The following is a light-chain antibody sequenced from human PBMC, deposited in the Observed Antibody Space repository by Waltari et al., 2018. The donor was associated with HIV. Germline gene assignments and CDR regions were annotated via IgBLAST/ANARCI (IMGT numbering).Light chain of an antibody. Sequence: QSVLTQPPSASGTPGQRVTISCSGSSSNIGRNTVNWYQQLPGTAPKLLIYSNKQRPSGVPYRFSGSKSGTSASLAISGLQSEDEADYYCAAWDDSLNGYYVFGTGTKVTVL. CDR3: AAWDDSLNGYYV. CDR1: SSNIGRNT. V-gene: IGLV1-44*01. J-gene: IGLJ1*01. CDR2: SNK.